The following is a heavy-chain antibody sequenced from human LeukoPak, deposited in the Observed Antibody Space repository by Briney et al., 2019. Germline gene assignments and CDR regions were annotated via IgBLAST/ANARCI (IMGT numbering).Heavy chain of an antibody. Sequence: SGTLSLTCAVSGGSISSSNWWSWVRQPPGKGLEWIGEIYHSGSTNYNPSLKSRVTISVDKSKNQFSRKLSSVTAADTAVYYCARLGAYYYYYYMDVWGKGTTVTTSS. CDR2: IYHSGST. CDR3: ARLGAYYYYYYMDV. CDR1: GGSISSSNW. V-gene: IGHV4-4*02. J-gene: IGHJ6*03.